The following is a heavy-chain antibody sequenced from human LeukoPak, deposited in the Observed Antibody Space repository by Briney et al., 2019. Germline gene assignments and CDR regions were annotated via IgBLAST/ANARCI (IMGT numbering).Heavy chain of an antibody. CDR3: ARSAGSGFHLDS. J-gene: IGHJ4*02. CDR2: SYTTGST. V-gene: IGHV4-4*07. CDR1: GGSIGPYY. Sequence: SGTLSLTCTISGGSIGPYYWSWLRQPAGKALEWIGRSYTTGSTNYNPSFKSRVTMLLDTSKNQFSLKLTSVTAADTAVYYCARSAGSGFHLDSWGQGTLVTVSS.